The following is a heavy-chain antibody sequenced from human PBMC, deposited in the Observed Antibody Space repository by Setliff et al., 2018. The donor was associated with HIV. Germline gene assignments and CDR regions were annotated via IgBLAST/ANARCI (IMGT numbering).Heavy chain of an antibody. D-gene: IGHD2-8*02. CDR3: ARATRIIPLVVPGASDY. CDR1: GDSITGGSYY. V-gene: IGHV4-61*09. CDR2: IYSSGAT. J-gene: IGHJ4*02. Sequence: SETLSLTCKVSGDSITGGSYYWSWIRQPAGKSLEWIGHIYSSGATDYNPSLKRRVSISLDRPRNQVSLKLTSVTAADTALYYCARATRIIPLVVPGASDYWGQGTLVTVSS.